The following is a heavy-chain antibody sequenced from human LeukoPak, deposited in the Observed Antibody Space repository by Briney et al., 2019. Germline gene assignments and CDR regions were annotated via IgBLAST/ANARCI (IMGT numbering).Heavy chain of an antibody. CDR2: ISYDGSNK. Sequence: GGSLRLSCAASGFTFSSYAMHWVRQAPGKGLEWVAVISYDGSNKYYADSVKGRFTISRDNSKNTLYLQMNSLRAEDTAVYYCAREDGDILTGYYNGWFDPWGQGTLVTVSS. V-gene: IGHV3-30-3*01. J-gene: IGHJ5*02. D-gene: IGHD3-9*01. CDR1: GFTFSSYA. CDR3: AREDGDILTGYYNGWFDP.